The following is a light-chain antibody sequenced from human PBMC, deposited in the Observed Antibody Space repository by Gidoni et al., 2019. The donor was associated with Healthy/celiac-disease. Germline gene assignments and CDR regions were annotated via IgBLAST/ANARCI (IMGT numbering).Light chain of an antibody. CDR3: QQRSNWPRGT. Sequence: EIVLTQSQATLSLSPGERATLSCRASQSVSSYLAWYQQKPGQAPRLLIYDASNRATGIPARFSGSGSGTDFTLTISSLEPEDFAVYYCQQRSNWPRGTFGGGTKVEIK. CDR1: QSVSSY. V-gene: IGKV3-11*01. J-gene: IGKJ4*01. CDR2: DAS.